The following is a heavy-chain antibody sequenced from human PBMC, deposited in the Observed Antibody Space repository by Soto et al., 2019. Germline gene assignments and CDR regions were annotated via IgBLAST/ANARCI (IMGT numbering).Heavy chain of an antibody. D-gene: IGHD2-21*02. Sequence: SETLSLTCTVSGGSIGTYYWSWIRQSPEKGLEWIGYIYNIGRTNYNAPLKSRVTISLDTSKNQFSLKLNSVTAADTAVYYCARHSVAVVSAFHAFDIWGQGTMVTVSS. J-gene: IGHJ3*02. CDR2: IYNIGRT. V-gene: IGHV4-59*08. CDR1: GGSIGTYY. CDR3: ARHSVAVVSAFHAFDI.